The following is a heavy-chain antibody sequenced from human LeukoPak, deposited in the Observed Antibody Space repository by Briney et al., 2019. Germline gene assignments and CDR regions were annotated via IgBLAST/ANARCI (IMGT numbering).Heavy chain of an antibody. V-gene: IGHV3-23*01. J-gene: IGHJ4*02. Sequence: GGSLRLSCAASGFPFSSHAMTWVRQTPAKGLEWVSSITAGGDNTPYADSVKGRFTISRDNSKNTLFLQMNSLRAEDTAIYFCAYYDSSGYYCGRVRYWGQGTPVTVSS. CDR2: ITAGGDNT. CDR1: GFPFSSHA. D-gene: IGHD3-22*01. CDR3: AYYDSSGYYCGRVRY.